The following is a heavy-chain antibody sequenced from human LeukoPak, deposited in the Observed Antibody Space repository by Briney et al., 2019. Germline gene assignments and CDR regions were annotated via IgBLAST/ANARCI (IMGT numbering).Heavy chain of an antibody. J-gene: IGHJ5*02. CDR2: IYYSGST. Sequence: PSETLSLTCTVSGGSISSQYWSWIRQPPGKGLEWIAGYIYYSGSTNYNPSLKSRVTTSVDTSKNQFSLRLSSVAAADTAVYYCARGLPYSSSWYLRYNWFDPWGQGTLVTVSS. CDR1: GGSISSQY. D-gene: IGHD6-13*01. CDR3: ARGLPYSSSWYLRYNWFDP. V-gene: IGHV4-59*11.